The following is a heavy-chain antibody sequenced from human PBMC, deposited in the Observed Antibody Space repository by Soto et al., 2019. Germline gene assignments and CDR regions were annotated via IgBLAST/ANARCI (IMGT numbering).Heavy chain of an antibody. Sequence: ASVKVSCKASGYTFTSYAMHWVRQAPGQRLEWMGWINAGNGNTKYSQKFQGRVTITRDTSASTAYMELSSLRSEDTAVYYCARGHDFWGGMDVWGQGTTVTVS. J-gene: IGHJ6*02. CDR1: GYTFTSYA. CDR2: INAGNGNT. D-gene: IGHD3-3*01. CDR3: ARGHDFWGGMDV. V-gene: IGHV1-3*01.